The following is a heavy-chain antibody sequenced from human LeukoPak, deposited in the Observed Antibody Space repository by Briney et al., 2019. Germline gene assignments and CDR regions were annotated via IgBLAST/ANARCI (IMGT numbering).Heavy chain of an antibody. CDR1: GGSISSSSYY. J-gene: IGHJ3*02. CDR3: ARGRGYYRDDAFDI. CDR2: IYYSGST. D-gene: IGHD3-3*01. V-gene: IGHV4-39*07. Sequence: SETLSLTCTVSGGSISSSSYYWGWIRQPPGKGLEWIGSIYYSGSTNYNPSLKSRVTISVDTSKNQFSLKLSSVTAADTAVYYCARGRGYYRDDAFDIWGQGTMVTVSS.